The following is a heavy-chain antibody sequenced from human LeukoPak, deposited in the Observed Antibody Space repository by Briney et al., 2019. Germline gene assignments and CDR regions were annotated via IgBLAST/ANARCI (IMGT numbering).Heavy chain of an antibody. CDR2: IYSGGNT. CDR1: GFTVSSNS. J-gene: IGHJ6*03. D-gene: IGHD6-19*01. V-gene: IGHV3-53*01. Sequence: PGGSLRLSCTASGFTVSSNSMSWVRQAPGKGLEWVSFIYSGGNTHYSDSVKGRFTISRDNSKNTLYLQMNSLRAEDTAVYYCAKGGEKYSSGWYRGYYYYMDVWGKGTTVTISS. CDR3: AKGGEKYSSGWYRGYYYYMDV.